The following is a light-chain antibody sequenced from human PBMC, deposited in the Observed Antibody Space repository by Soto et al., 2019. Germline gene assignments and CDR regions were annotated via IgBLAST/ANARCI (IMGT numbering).Light chain of an antibody. V-gene: IGKV1-5*01. CDR1: QSISSW. CDR2: DAS. Sequence: DIQMTQSPSTLSAFVGDRVTITCRASQSISSWLAWYQQKPGKAPQLLIYDASNLESGVPSRFSGSGYGTEFTLTITSLQPDDFATYYCQQYNSAYTFGQGTKLEIK. CDR3: QQYNSAYT. J-gene: IGKJ2*01.